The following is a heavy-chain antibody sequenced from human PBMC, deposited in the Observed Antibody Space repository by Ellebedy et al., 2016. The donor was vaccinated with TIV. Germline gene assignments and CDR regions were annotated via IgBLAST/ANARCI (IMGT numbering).Heavy chain of an antibody. J-gene: IGHJ4*02. CDR1: GFTFSNYN. CDR2: IRSTGSDK. CDR3: SRGWSTPDS. D-gene: IGHD2-15*01. Sequence: GESLKISCVASGFTFSNYNMNWVRQSPGKGLEWVSSIRSTGSDKYYAESVKGRFTISRDNAQDTLFLQMNSLRAEDTAVYFCSRGWSTPDSWGKGTLVTVSS. V-gene: IGHV3-21*06.